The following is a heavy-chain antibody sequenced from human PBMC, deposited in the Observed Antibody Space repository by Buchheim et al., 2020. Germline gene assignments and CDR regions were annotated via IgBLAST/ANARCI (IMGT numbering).Heavy chain of an antibody. CDR3: ARGRCSSTSCYTRDYYYGMDV. J-gene: IGHJ6*02. D-gene: IGHD2-2*02. Sequence: QVQLVESGGGVVQPGRSLRLSCAASGFTFSSYGMHWVRQAPGKGLEWVAVIWYDGSNKYYADSVKGRFTISRDNSKNTLYLQMNSLRAEDTAVYYCARGRCSSTSCYTRDYYYGMDVWGQGTT. CDR1: GFTFSSYG. CDR2: IWYDGSNK. V-gene: IGHV3-33*01.